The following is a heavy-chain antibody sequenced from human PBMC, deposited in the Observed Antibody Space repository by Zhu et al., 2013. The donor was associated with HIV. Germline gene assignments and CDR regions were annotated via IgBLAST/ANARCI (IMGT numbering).Heavy chain of an antibody. Sequence: QVQLVQSGAEVKKPGASVKVSCKASGYTFTSYDINWVRQATGQGLEWMGWMNPNSGNTGYAQKFQGRVTITRNTSISTAYMELSSLRSEDTAVYYCARGIVRTVGQLERRDAFDIWGQGTMVTVSS. V-gene: IGHV1-8*03. D-gene: IGHD1-1*01. J-gene: IGHJ3*02. CDR3: ARGIVRTVGQLERRDAFDI. CDR2: MNPNSGNT. CDR1: GYTFTSYD.